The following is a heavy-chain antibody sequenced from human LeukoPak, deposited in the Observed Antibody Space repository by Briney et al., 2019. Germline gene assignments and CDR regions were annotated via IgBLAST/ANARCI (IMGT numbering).Heavy chain of an antibody. J-gene: IGHJ4*02. Sequence: PSETLSLTCAVYGGSLSGYYWSWIRQPPGKGLEWIGEINHSGSTNYNPSLKSRVTISVDTSKNQFSLKLSSVTAADTAVYYCARSTYDFWSGLDYWGQGTLVTVSS. V-gene: IGHV4-34*01. CDR3: ARSTYDFWSGLDY. CDR2: INHSGST. D-gene: IGHD3-3*01. CDR1: GGSLSGYY.